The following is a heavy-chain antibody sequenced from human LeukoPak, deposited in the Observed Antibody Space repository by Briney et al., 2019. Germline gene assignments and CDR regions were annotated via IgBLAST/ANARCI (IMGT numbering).Heavy chain of an antibody. CDR3: AKVPRQHDNWFDP. CDR1: GFTSSSHS. CDR2: ISSSSTII. D-gene: IGHD3-9*01. V-gene: IGHV3-48*01. J-gene: IGHJ5*02. Sequence: GGSLRLSCVASGFTSSSHSMNWVRQAPGKGLEWISYISSSSTIIHYVDSVKGRFTISRDDAKNSLYLQMNSLGAEDTAIYYCAKVPRQHDNWFDPWGQGTLVTVSS.